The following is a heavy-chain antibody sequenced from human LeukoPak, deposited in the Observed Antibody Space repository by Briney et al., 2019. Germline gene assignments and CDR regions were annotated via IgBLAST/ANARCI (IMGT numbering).Heavy chain of an antibody. Sequence: GGSLRLSCAASGFTFSNYAMSWVRQTPGKGLEWVSGVSGGGANTYYADSVKGRFTISRDNSKNTLYLQMTSLRAEDTAVYYCAKCNRYYYDSSGYSAADYWGQGTLVTVSS. CDR3: AKCNRYYYDSSGYSAADY. D-gene: IGHD3-22*01. J-gene: IGHJ4*02. CDR1: GFTFSNYA. CDR2: VSGGGANT. V-gene: IGHV3-23*01.